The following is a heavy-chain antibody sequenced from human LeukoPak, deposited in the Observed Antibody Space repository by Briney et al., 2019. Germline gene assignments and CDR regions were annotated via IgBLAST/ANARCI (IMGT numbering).Heavy chain of an antibody. J-gene: IGHJ4*02. D-gene: IGHD3-22*01. Sequence: SETLSLTCAVSGYSISSGDYWGWIRQPPGKGLEWIGSIYHSGSTYNNPSLKSRVTISVDTSKNQFSLKLSSVTAADTAVYYCARSPYYFDSSGYHGGYYFDYWGQGTLVTVSS. CDR2: IYHSGST. V-gene: IGHV4-38-2*01. CDR3: ARSPYYFDSSGYHGGYYFDY. CDR1: GYSISSGDY.